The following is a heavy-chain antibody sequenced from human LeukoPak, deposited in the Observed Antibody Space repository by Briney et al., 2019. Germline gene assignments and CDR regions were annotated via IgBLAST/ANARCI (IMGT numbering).Heavy chain of an antibody. CDR2: IDWDGDK. Sequence: SGPALVKPTQTLTLTCTFSGFSLSTSGMRVRWIRQPPGKALEWLARIDWDGDKFYSTSLKTRLTISRDTSKNQVVLTMTNMDPVDTATYYCARGSGREVPAAMAFGYWGQGALVTVSS. D-gene: IGHD2-2*01. J-gene: IGHJ4*02. CDR3: ARGSGREVPAAMAFGY. V-gene: IGHV2-70*04. CDR1: GFSLSTSGMR.